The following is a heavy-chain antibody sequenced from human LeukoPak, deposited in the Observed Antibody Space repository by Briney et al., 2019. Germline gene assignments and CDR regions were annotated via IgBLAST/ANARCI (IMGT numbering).Heavy chain of an antibody. D-gene: IGHD1-1*01. CDR1: GGSINDGAYS. Sequence: SETLSLTCSVSGGSINDGAYSWAWIRQPPGKGLEWIGFIHDSGSAFYTPSLRSRVTISVDTSKNQFSLKLSSVTAADTAVYYCAREDGGTLYYWGQGTLVTVSS. CDR2: IHDSGSA. CDR3: AREDGGTLYY. V-gene: IGHV4-39*07. J-gene: IGHJ4*02.